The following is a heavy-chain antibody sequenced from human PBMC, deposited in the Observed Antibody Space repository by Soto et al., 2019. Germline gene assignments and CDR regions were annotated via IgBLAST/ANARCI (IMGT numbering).Heavy chain of an antibody. J-gene: IGHJ4*02. V-gene: IGHV1-18*04. CDR2: ISPNSGRP. CDR3: VRQYYDFWTDYPDFDY. Sequence: ASVKVSCKASGYTFNKYGITWVRQAPGQGLEWLGLISPNSGRPSYAQKFEGRVTMTTDTSTTTAYLGLRSLRSDDTAVYYCVRQYYDFWTDYPDFDYWGQGTLVTVSS. D-gene: IGHD3-3*01. CDR1: GYTFNKYG.